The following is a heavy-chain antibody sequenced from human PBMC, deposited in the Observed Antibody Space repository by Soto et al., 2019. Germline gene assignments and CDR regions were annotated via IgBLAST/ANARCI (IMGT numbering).Heavy chain of an antibody. CDR2: ISTTSTYI. V-gene: IGHV3-21*01. J-gene: IGHJ6*02. CDR3: TRDYVMDV. Sequence: PGGSLRLSCAASGFTFSGDAMNWVRQAPGKGLEWVSSISTTSTYIYYADSVKGRFTISIDNANNSLHLQMNSLRAEDTGVYYCTRDYVMDVWGQGTTVTVSS. CDR1: GFTFSGDA. D-gene: IGHD3-10*02.